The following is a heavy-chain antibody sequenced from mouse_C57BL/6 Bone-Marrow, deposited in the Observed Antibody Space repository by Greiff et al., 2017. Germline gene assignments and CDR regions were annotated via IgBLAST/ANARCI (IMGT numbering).Heavy chain of an antibody. Sequence: VKLQQSGPELVKPGASVKISCKASGYAFSSSWMNWVKQRPGKGLEWIGRIYPGDGDTNYNGKFKGKATLTADKSSSTAYMQLSSLTSEDSAVYFCARKRNLLGYAMDYWGQGTSVTVSS. CDR3: ARKRNLLGYAMDY. J-gene: IGHJ4*01. CDR2: IYPGDGDT. D-gene: IGHD2-1*01. V-gene: IGHV1-82*01. CDR1: GYAFSSSW.